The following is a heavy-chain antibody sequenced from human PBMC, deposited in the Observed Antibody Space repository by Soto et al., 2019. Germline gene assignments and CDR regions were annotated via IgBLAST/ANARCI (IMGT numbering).Heavy chain of an antibody. J-gene: IGHJ6*02. V-gene: IGHV3-23*01. D-gene: IGHD3-10*01. Sequence: EVQLLESGGGLQQPGGSLRLSCAASGFTFSNYAMNWVRQAPGKGLEWVSAISGSGGVTYYADSVKGRFTISRDNSNNTQYLQMDSLRAEDTAVYYCAKDRRIWFRGMDVWGPGTTVTVSS. CDR3: AKDRRIWFRGMDV. CDR1: GFTFSNYA. CDR2: ISGSGGVT.